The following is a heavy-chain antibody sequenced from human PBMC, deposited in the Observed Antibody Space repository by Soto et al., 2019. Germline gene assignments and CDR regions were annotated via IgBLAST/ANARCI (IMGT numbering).Heavy chain of an antibody. CDR2: IYYSGNT. D-gene: IGHD1-1*01. J-gene: IGHJ6*02. CDR1: GGSISRSSYY. V-gene: IGHV4-31*03. CDR3: ARTGEGSHYYYGMDV. Sequence: SETLSLTCTVSGGSISRSSYYWTWIRQHPGKGLEWIGNIYYSGNTYYNPSLKSRVTISVDTSKNQFSLKLTYVTAADTAVYFCARTGEGSHYYYGMDVWGQGTTVTVFS.